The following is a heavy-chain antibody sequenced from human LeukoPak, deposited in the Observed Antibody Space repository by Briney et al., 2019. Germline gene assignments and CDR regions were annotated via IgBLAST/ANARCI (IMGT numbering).Heavy chain of an antibody. Sequence: ASVKVSFKASGYTFTGHFIFWVRQSPGQRLELMAWINPDTGVTNYAQKFQGRVTVASDTSISTAYLDISRLTSDDTALYYCSREASCDSTSCPQAYWGQGTLVTVSS. CDR2: INPDTGVT. D-gene: IGHD2-2*01. CDR1: GYTFTGHF. J-gene: IGHJ4*02. V-gene: IGHV1-2*02. CDR3: SREASCDSTSCPQAY.